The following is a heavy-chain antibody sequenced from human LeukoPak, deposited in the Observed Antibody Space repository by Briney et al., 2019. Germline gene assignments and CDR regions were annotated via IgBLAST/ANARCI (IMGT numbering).Heavy chain of an antibody. CDR1: GFTFSTYW. J-gene: IGHJ4*02. CDR3: AREGPRGSSSWYKSQDYFDY. D-gene: IGHD6-13*01. CDR2: IKQDGSEK. Sequence: GGSLRLSCAASGFTFSTYWMNWYRQAPGKGLEWVANIKQDGSEKYYVDSVKGRFTISRDNAKNSLYLQMNSLRAEDTAVYYCAREGPRGSSSWYKSQDYFDYWGQGTLVTVSS. V-gene: IGHV3-7*01.